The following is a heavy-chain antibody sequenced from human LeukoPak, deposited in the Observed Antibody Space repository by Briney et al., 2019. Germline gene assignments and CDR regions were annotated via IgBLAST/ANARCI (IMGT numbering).Heavy chain of an antibody. V-gene: IGHV4-34*01. CDR1: GGSFSGYY. D-gene: IGHD3-22*01. Sequence: SETLSLTCAVYGGSFSGYYWSWIRQPPGKGLEWIGEINHSGSTNYNPSLKSRVTISVGTSKNQFSLKLSSVTAADTAVYYCARGGYDSSGYYYGALDYWGQGTLVTVSS. CDR2: INHSGST. CDR3: ARGGYDSSGYYYGALDY. J-gene: IGHJ4*02.